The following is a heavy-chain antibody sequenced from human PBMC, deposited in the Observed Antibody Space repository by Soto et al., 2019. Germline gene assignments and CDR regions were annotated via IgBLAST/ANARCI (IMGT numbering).Heavy chain of an antibody. CDR3: ARGRGSPSYSYSSSSGGDY. CDR2: INHSGST. Sequence: QVQLQQWGAGLLKPSETLSLTCAVYGGSFSGYYWSWIRQPPGKGLEWIGEINHSGSTNYNPSLKSRVTISVDTSKNQFSLKLSSVTAADTAVYYCARGRGSPSYSYSSSSGGDYWGQGTLVTVSS. J-gene: IGHJ4*02. CDR1: GGSFSGYY. D-gene: IGHD6-6*01. V-gene: IGHV4-34*01.